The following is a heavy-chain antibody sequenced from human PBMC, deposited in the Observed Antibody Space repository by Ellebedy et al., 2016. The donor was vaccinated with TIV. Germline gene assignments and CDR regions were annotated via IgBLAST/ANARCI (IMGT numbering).Heavy chain of an antibody. CDR2: IKQDGSEK. Sequence: GESLKISXAASGFTFSSYWMSWVRQAPGKGLEWVANIKQDGSEKYYVDSVKGRFTISRDNAKNSLYLQMNSLRAEDTAVYYCARDGHWAGHYYDSSGVDYWGQGTLVTVSS. CDR1: GFTFSSYW. CDR3: ARDGHWAGHYYDSSGVDY. V-gene: IGHV3-7*03. J-gene: IGHJ4*02. D-gene: IGHD3-22*01.